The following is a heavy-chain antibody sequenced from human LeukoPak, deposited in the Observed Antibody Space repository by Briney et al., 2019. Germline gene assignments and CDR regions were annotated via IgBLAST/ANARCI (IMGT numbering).Heavy chain of an antibody. J-gene: IGHJ4*02. CDR2: INTDGSST. D-gene: IGHD2-21*02. CDR3: ARYRDSVPDY. Sequence: PGGSLRLSCAASGFTFSTYRMHWVRQAPGKGLGWVSRINTDGSSTTYADSVKGRFTISRDNAKNTVYLQMNSLRAEDTALYYCARYRDSVPDYWGQGTLVTVSS. CDR1: GFTFSTYR. V-gene: IGHV3-74*01.